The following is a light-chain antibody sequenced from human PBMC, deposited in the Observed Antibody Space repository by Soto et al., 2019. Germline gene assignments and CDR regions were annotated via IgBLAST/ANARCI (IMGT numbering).Light chain of an antibody. CDR1: SGSVSTYNY. CDR3: LLFMSTGISL. Sequence: QTVVTQEPSFSVSPGGTITLTCGLSSGSVSTYNYPSWYQQTPGQAPRTPIYNSYSRSSGVPDRYSGSILGNKAALTISGAQADDESDYYCLLFMSTGISLFGGGTKLTVL. J-gene: IGLJ3*02. V-gene: IGLV8-61*01. CDR2: NSY.